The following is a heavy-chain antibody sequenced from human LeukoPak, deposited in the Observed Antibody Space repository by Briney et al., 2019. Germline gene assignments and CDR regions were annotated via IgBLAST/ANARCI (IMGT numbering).Heavy chain of an antibody. Sequence: EASVKVSCKASGGTFSSDAISWVRQAPGQGLKWMGGIIPIFGTANYAQKFQGRVTITTDESTSTAYMELSSLRSEDTAVYYCARVSVNYYYMDVWGKGTTVTVSS. CDR2: IIPIFGTA. J-gene: IGHJ6*03. V-gene: IGHV1-69*05. CDR3: ARVSVNYYYMDV. CDR1: GGTFSSDA.